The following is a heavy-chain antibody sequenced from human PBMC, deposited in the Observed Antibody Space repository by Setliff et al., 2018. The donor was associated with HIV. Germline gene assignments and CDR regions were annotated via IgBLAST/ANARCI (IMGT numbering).Heavy chain of an antibody. CDR1: GYMFIAYG. V-gene: IGHV1-18*01. D-gene: IGHD3-10*01. CDR3: ARGRNYNSGMDV. J-gene: IGHJ6*02. CDR2: IGPYNGRT. Sequence: ASVKVSCKTSGYMFIAYGMSWVRRAPGQGLEWMGWIGPYNGRTEYAQEFQGRVTMTTVTSTSTAYLEVRSLSSDDTAVYYCARGRNYNSGMDVWGQGTTVTVSS.